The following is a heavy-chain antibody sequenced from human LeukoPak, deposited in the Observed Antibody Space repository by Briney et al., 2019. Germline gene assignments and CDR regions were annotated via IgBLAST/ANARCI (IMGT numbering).Heavy chain of an antibody. CDR1: GGSISRYY. CDR2: IYDSGNT. D-gene: IGHD6-19*01. V-gene: IGHV4-59*08. CDR3: ARSLYSSGWAQFDY. Sequence: SETLSLTCTVSGGSISRYYWSWIRQPPGKGLEWIAYIYDSGNTNYNPSLKSRVTISVDTSKNQFSLKLSSVTAADTAVYYCARSLYSSGWAQFDYWGQGILVTVSS. J-gene: IGHJ4*02.